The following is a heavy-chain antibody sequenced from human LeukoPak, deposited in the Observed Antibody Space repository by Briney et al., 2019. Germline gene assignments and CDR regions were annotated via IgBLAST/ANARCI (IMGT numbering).Heavy chain of an antibody. J-gene: IGHJ4*02. V-gene: IGHV3-7*01. CDR3: AREHDYGDYVDY. CDR1: GFIFSSYW. CDR2: IKEDGSEK. D-gene: IGHD4-17*01. Sequence: PGGSLRLSCAASGFIFSSYWMSWVRQAPGKGLEWVANIKEDGSEKKYVDSVKGRFTISRDNAKNSVYQQMNSLRAEDTAVYYCAREHDYGDYVDYWGQGTLVTVSS.